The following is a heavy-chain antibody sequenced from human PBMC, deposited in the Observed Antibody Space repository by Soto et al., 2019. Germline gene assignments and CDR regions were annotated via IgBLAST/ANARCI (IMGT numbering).Heavy chain of an antibody. Sequence: LRLSCAASGFTFISYSMNWVRQAPGKGLEWVSSISSSSYIYYADSVKGRFTISRDNAKNSMYLQMNSLRAEDTAVYYCARDRRRDGDNTYAPWGKGTRFTVSS. D-gene: IGHD1-1*01. CDR1: GFTFISYS. V-gene: IGHV3-21*01. CDR3: ARDRRRDGDNTYAP. CDR2: ISSSSYI. J-gene: IGHJ5*02.